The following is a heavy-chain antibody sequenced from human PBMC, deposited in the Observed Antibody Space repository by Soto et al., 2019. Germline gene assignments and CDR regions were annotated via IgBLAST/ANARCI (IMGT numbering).Heavy chain of an antibody. CDR3: ARSDLGYCISTSCYYYYGMDV. Sequence: PSETLSLTCTVSGGSISSYYWSWIRQPPGKGLEWIGYIYYSGSTNYNPSLKSRVTISVDTSKNQFSLKLSSVTAADTAVYYCARSDLGYCISTSCYYYYGMDVWGQGTTVTVSS. CDR1: GGSISSYY. V-gene: IGHV4-59*01. J-gene: IGHJ6*02. D-gene: IGHD2-2*01. CDR2: IYYSGST.